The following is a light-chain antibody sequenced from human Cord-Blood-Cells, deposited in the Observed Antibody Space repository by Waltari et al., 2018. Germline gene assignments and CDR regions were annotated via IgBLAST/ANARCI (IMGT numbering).Light chain of an antibody. Sequence: DIQMTQSPSSLSASVGDRVTITCRASQSISSYLNWYQQKPGKVPKLLIYAASSLQSGDPSRFSGSGSGTDFTLTISSLKPEEFATYYCQQSYSTPFTFGPGTKVDIK. CDR3: QQSYSTPFT. J-gene: IGKJ3*01. CDR2: AAS. V-gene: IGKV1-39*01. CDR1: QSISSY.